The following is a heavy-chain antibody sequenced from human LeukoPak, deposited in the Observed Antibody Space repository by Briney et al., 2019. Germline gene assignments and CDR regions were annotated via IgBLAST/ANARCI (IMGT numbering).Heavy chain of an antibody. Sequence: PGGSLRLSCAASGFTFSSYAMSWVRQAPGKGLEWVSAISGSGGSTYYADSVKGRFTISRDNSKNTLYLQMNSLRAEDTAVYYCARNRPQDYYDSRSDAFDIWGQGTMVTVSS. D-gene: IGHD3-22*01. CDR1: GFTFSSYA. V-gene: IGHV3-23*01. CDR2: ISGSGGST. J-gene: IGHJ3*02. CDR3: ARNRPQDYYDSRSDAFDI.